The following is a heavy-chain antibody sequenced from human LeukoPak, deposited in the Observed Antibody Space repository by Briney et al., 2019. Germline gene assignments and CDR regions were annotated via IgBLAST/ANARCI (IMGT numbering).Heavy chain of an antibody. J-gene: IGHJ4*02. V-gene: IGHV1-18*01. CDR3: ARDKGYYDFWSGYCILDY. D-gene: IGHD3-3*01. Sequence: ASVTVSCKASGYTFTSYGISWVRQAPGQGLEWMGWISAYNGNTNYAQKLQGRVTMTTDTSTSTAYMELRSLRSDDTAVYYCARDKGYYDFWSGYCILDYWGQGTLVTVSS. CDR2: ISAYNGNT. CDR1: GYTFTSYG.